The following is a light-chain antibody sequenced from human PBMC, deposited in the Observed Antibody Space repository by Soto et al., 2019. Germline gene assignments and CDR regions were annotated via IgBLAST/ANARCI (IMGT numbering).Light chain of an antibody. J-gene: IGKJ1*01. V-gene: IGKV3-20*01. CDR2: GAS. CDR1: QSVSSGY. Sequence: EIVLTQSPGILSLSPGERATLSCRASQSVSSGYLAWYHQKPGQAPSRLIYGASSSATGSTDSCSGSGAGTDFTLTISRLEPEDYAVYYCQQHGSTPRTFGQGTKVDI. CDR3: QQHGSTPRT.